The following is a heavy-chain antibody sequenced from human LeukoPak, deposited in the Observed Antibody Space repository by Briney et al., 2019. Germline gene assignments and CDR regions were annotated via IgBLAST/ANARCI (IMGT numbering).Heavy chain of an antibody. CDR1: GYTFTSYG. D-gene: IGHD2-15*01. V-gene: IGHV1-18*01. J-gene: IGHJ5*02. Sequence: GASVKVSCKASGYTFTSYGISWVRQAPGQGLEWMGWISSYNGNTNYAQKFQGRVTMTRNTSISTAYMELSSLRSEDTAVYYCARGRRSRGGYYNWFDPWGQGTLVTVSS. CDR3: ARGRRSRGGYYNWFDP. CDR2: ISSYNGNT.